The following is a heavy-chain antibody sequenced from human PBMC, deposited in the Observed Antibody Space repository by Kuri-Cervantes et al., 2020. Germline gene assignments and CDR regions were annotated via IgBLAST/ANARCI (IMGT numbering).Heavy chain of an antibody. D-gene: IGHD6-13*01. CDR2: ISSSSSTI. V-gene: IGHV3-48*02. CDR3: ARGRWQQLVPPFGY. CDR1: GFTFSSYS. J-gene: IGHJ4*02. Sequence: GESLKISCAASGFTFSSYSMNWVRQAPGKGLEWVSYISSSSSTIYYADSVKGRFTISRDNAKNSLYLQMNSLRDEDTAVYYCARGRWQQLVPPFGYWGQGTLVTVSS.